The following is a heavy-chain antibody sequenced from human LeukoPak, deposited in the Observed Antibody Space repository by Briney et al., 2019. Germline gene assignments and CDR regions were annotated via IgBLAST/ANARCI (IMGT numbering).Heavy chain of an antibody. Sequence: GGSLRLSCAASGFTLSIYAMTWVRQAPGKGLEWVSGIGGSGDSTSYADSVKGRFTMSRDNSKNTLYLQMNSLRAEDTAVYYCAKFSSSREHYYYYMDVWGKGTTVTVSS. CDR3: AKFSSSREHYYYYMDV. CDR2: IGGSGDST. V-gene: IGHV3-23*01. D-gene: IGHD1-26*01. J-gene: IGHJ6*03. CDR1: GFTLSIYA.